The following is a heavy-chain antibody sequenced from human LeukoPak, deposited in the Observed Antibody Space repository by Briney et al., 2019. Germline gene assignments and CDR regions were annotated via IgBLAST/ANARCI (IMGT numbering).Heavy chain of an antibody. D-gene: IGHD2-15*01. CDR3: ARDESGVVVAAKVYTWFDP. Sequence: NKYYADSVKVLFTISRDNSKNTLYLQMNSLRAEDTAVYYCARDESGVVVAAKVYTWFDPWGQGTLVTVSS. J-gene: IGHJ5*02. CDR2: NK. V-gene: IGHV3-30*01.